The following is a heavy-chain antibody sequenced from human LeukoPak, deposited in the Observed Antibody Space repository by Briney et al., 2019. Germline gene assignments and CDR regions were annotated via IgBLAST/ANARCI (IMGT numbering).Heavy chain of an antibody. J-gene: IGHJ4*02. CDR3: ARGTGFSSSWCPFSFDS. V-gene: IGHV3-30*04. D-gene: IGHD6-13*01. CDR2: ISSDGLNK. CDR1: GFSFTSYA. Sequence: VQPGRSLRLSCAASGFSFTSYAIHWVRQGPGKGLEWVAVISSDGLNKYYADSVKGRFTISRDNSRNTLYLQMNSLRAEDTAVFYCARGTGFSSSWCPFSFDSWGQGTLVTVPS.